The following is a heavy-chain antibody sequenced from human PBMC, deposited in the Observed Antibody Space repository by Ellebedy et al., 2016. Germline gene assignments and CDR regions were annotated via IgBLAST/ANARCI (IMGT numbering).Heavy chain of an antibody. J-gene: IGHJ4*02. CDR2: VFYGGST. D-gene: IGHD6-6*01. V-gene: IGHV4-59*02. CDR1: GGSVDTYY. CDR3: ARDVCLYSSSPSFDS. Sequence: SETLSLXXTVSGGSVDTYYWTWIRQSPGKGLERIGYVFYGGSTKYNPSLRSRVTISLDTSKNQFSLKVTSVAAADTAVYYCARDVCLYSSSPSFDSWGQGTLVTVSS.